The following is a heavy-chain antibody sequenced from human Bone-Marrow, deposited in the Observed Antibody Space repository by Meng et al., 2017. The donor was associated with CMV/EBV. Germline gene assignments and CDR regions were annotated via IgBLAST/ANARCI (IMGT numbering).Heavy chain of an antibody. CDR1: GFTFSDYY. CDR3: ARDSVPAHKTGDFHDYFYGMDV. CDR2: ISTSGNYI. D-gene: IGHD2-2*01. J-gene: IGHJ6*02. V-gene: IGHV3-21*01. Sequence: GGSLRLSCAASGFTFSDYYMNWVRQAPGKGLEWVSSISTSGNYIYYADSLKGRFTISKDNAKNSLYLQMNSLRGEDTAVYFCARDSVPAHKTGDFHDYFYGMDVWGQGTTVTVSS.